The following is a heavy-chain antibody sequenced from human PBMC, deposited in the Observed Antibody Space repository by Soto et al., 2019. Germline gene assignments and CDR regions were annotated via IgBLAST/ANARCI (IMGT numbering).Heavy chain of an antibody. CDR2: ISYDGSYK. Sequence: GGSLRLSCAASGFTFSSYGMHWVRQAPGKGLEWVALISYDGSYKYYVGSVKGRFTISRDNSKNTLYLQMHSLRAEDTAVYYCAKDGLGYGSGSSYTENNYYAMDVWGQGTTVTVSS. D-gene: IGHD3-10*01. CDR1: GFTFSSYG. CDR3: AKDGLGYGSGSSYTENNYYAMDV. J-gene: IGHJ6*02. V-gene: IGHV3-30*18.